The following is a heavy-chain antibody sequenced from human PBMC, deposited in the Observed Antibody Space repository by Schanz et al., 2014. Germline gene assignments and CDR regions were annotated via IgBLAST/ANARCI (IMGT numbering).Heavy chain of an antibody. D-gene: IGHD2-2*01. CDR1: GGSISSFK. J-gene: IGHJ4*02. V-gene: IGHV4-59*12. Sequence: QVPLQESGPGLVKPSETLSLTCTVSGGSISSFKWSWIRQPPGKGLEYIGYIYSSGSTNYNPSLESRVTMSVDTSKNRFSLKLRSVTAADTAVYYCARLYCSTPGCYVSPNGFAKDYWGQGTLVTVSS. CDR2: IYSSGST. CDR3: ARLYCSTPGCYVSPNGFAKDY.